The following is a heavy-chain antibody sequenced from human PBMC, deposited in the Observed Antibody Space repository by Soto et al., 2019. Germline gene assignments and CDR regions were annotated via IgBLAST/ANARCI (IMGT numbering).Heavy chain of an antibody. CDR2: IIPIFGTA. CDR3: ARFIRTGMEDYYYYGMDV. CDR1: GGTFSSYA. J-gene: IGHJ6*02. V-gene: IGHV1-69*13. D-gene: IGHD3-10*01. Sequence: GASVKVSCKASGGTFSSYAISWVRQAPGQGLEWMGGIIPIFGTANYAQKFQGRVTITADESTSTAYMELSSLRSEDTAVYYCARFIRTGMEDYYYYGMDVWGQGTTVTVSS.